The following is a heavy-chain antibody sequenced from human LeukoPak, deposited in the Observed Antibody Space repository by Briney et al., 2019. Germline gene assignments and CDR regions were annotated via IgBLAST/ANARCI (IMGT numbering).Heavy chain of an antibody. V-gene: IGHV3-53*01. J-gene: IGHJ4*02. CDR3: ARDPEVGTAMVTLGD. CDR2: IYSGGST. D-gene: IGHD5-18*01. CDR1: GFTVSSNY. Sequence: PGGSLRLSCAASGFTVSSNYMSWVRQAPGKGLEWVSVIYSGGSTYYADSVKGRFTISRDNSKNTLYLQMNSLRAEDTAVYYCARDPEVGTAMVTLGDWGQGTLVTVSS.